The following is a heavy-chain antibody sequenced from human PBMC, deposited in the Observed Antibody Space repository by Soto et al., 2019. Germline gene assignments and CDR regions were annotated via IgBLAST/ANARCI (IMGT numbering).Heavy chain of an antibody. CDR2: MNPNSGNG. V-gene: IGHV1-8*01. Sequence: ASVKVSCKASGYAFSNNDISWVRQATGQGLEWMGWMNPNSGNGGYAQKFQGRVTMTRDTSTSTAYMELSSLASDDTAIYYCARMATSGTLNWFDPWGQGTLVTVSS. J-gene: IGHJ5*02. CDR3: ARMATSGTLNWFDP. CDR1: GYAFSNND.